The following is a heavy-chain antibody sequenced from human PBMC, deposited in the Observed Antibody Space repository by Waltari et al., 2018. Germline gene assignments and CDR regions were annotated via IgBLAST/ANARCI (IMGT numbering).Heavy chain of an antibody. Sequence: QVQLQESGPALVKPSQTLSLICTVSSGSISSGGRYWNWIRQHPGKGLEWIGAIYHTGSTYYNPSLKSRVTMSVDKSKSQFSLILSAVTTADTAVYYCARSGVVVTAIRFDYWGQGTLVTVSS. CDR3: ARSGVVVTAIRFDY. D-gene: IGHD2-21*02. J-gene: IGHJ4*02. CDR2: IYHTGST. CDR1: SGSISSGGRY. V-gene: IGHV4-31*02.